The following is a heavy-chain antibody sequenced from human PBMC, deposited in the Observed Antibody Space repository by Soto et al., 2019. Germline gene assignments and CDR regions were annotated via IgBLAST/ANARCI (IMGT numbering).Heavy chain of an antibody. CDR3: AKPSYASRQTHTAFGPSDY. CDR1: GFTFSTYG. D-gene: IGHD3-3*01. J-gene: IGHJ4*02. V-gene: IGHV3-23*01. Sequence: RHGGSLRLSCAASGFTFSTYGMGWVRQAPGKRLEWVSDISGLGGSTNYADSVKGRFTISRDNSKNTLYLQMNSLRAEDTALYFCAKPSYASRQTHTAFGPSDYWGQGTLVTVSS. CDR2: ISGLGGST.